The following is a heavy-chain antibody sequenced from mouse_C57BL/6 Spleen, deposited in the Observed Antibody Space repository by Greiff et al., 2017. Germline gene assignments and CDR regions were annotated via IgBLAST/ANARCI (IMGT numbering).Heavy chain of an antibody. J-gene: IGHJ3*01. D-gene: IGHD2-4*01. CDR2: IYWDDDK. CDR3: ARRRGYYDYDGGFAY. Sequence: QVTLKVCGPGILQSSQTLSLTCSFSGFSLSTSGMGVSWIRQPSGKGLEWLAHIYWDDDKRYTPSLKSRLTISKDTSRNQVFLKITSVDTADTATYYCARRRGYYDYDGGFAYWGQGTLVTVSA. V-gene: IGHV8-12*01. CDR1: GFSLSTSGMG.